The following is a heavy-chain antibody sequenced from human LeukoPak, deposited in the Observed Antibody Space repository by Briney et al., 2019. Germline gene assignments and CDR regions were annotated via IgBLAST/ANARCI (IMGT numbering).Heavy chain of an antibody. CDR2: IIPIFGTA. V-gene: IGHV1-69*06. CDR3: ASPSGCSGGSCYAFDP. Sequence: GASVKVSCKASGGTFSSYAISWVRQAPGQGLEWMGGIIPIFGTANYAQKFQGRVTITADKSTSTAYMELSSLRSEDTAAYYCASPSGCSGGSCYAFDPWGQGTLVTVSS. CDR1: GGTFSSYA. J-gene: IGHJ5*02. D-gene: IGHD2-15*01.